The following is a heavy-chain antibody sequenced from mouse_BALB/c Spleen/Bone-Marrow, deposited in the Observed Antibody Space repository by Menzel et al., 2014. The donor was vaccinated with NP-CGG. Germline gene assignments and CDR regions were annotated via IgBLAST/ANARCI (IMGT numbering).Heavy chain of an antibody. J-gene: IGHJ3*01. CDR2: IDPANGNT. V-gene: IGHV14-3*02. Sequence: EVKVVESGAELVKPGASVKLSCTASGFNIKDTYMHWVKQRPEQGLEWIGRIDPANGNTKYDPKLQGKATITADTSSNTAYLQLSSLTSEDTAVYYCANYYYGSSLFAYWGQGTLVTVSA. D-gene: IGHD1-1*01. CDR1: GFNIKDTY. CDR3: ANYYYGSSLFAY.